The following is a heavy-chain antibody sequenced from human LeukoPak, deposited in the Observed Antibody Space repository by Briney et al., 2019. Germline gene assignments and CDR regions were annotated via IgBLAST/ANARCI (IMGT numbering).Heavy chain of an antibody. V-gene: IGHV3-20*04. D-gene: IGHD6-19*01. CDR1: GFTFSSYE. Sequence: PGGSLRLSCAASGFTFSSYEMNWVRQAPGKGLEWVSGINWNGGSTGYADSVKGRFTISRDNAKNSLYLQMNSLRAEDTALYYCAREAYSSGWPSYYYYYYMDVWGKGTTVTVSS. J-gene: IGHJ6*03. CDR2: INWNGGST. CDR3: AREAYSSGWPSYYYYYYMDV.